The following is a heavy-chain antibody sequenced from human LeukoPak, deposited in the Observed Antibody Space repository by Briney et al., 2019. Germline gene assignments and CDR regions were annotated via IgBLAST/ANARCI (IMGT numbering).Heavy chain of an antibody. CDR2: IHYSGST. CDR3: ARQLYSSGSYYAPMDV. Sequence: PSETLSLTCTVSGGSISSSIYFWGWIRQPPGKGLEWIGSIHYSGSTYHDPSLKSRVTVSLDTSKNQFSLKPSSVTATDTAVYYCARQLYSSGSYYAPMDVWGKGTTVTISS. CDR1: GGSISSSIYF. D-gene: IGHD3-10*01. J-gene: IGHJ6*03. V-gene: IGHV4-39*01.